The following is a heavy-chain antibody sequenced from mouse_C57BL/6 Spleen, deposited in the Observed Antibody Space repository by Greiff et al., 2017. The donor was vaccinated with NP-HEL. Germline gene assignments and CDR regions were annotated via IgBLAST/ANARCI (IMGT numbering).Heavy chain of an antibody. CDR1: GYTFTDYN. V-gene: IGHV1-22*01. CDR3: ARSFYSGHAMDY. D-gene: IGHD1-1*02. CDR2: INPNNGGT. J-gene: IGHJ4*01. Sequence: VQLKESGPELVKPGASVKMSCKASGYTFTDYNMHWVKQSHGKSLEWIGYINPNNGGTSYNQKFKGKATLTVNKSSSTAYMELRSLTSEDSAVYYCARSFYSGHAMDYWGQGTSVTVSS.